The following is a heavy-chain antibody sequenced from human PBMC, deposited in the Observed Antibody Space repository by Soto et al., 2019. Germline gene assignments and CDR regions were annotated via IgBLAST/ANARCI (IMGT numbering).Heavy chain of an antibody. CDR2: MSDDGTNE. Sequence: QVQLVESGGGVVQPGRSLRLSCAASGFTFSSYAMQWVRQAPGKGLEWVALMSDDGTNEYYADSVKGRFTISRDNSKNTLFLQINSLRAEDTAVYYCGKDLHHSSGYFFTVRLNAMDVWGQGTTVTVSS. J-gene: IGHJ6*01. CDR1: GFTFSSYA. CDR3: GKDLHHSSGYFFTVRLNAMDV. D-gene: IGHD3-22*01. V-gene: IGHV3-30*18.